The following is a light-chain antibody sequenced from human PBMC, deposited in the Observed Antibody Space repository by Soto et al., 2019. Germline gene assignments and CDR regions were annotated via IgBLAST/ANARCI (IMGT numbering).Light chain of an antibody. Sequence: EIVLTQSPGSLFLSPGKRATLSCRASQSVDSSFFAWYQQKPGQAPRLLIYGAFNRATGIPDRFSGSGSGTDFTFTISRLEPEAFAVYYCQQPVSSVTFGQGTKVEIK. CDR1: QSVDSSF. CDR2: GAF. J-gene: IGKJ1*01. V-gene: IGKV3-20*01. CDR3: QQPVSSVT.